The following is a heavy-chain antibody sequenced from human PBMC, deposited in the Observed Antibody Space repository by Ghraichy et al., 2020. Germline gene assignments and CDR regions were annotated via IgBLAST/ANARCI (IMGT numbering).Heavy chain of an antibody. V-gene: IGHV4-59*08. CDR1: GGSISGYY. D-gene: IGHD1-14*01. CDR2: FYYTGIT. CDR3: ARGSITYYYGLDV. J-gene: IGHJ6*02. Sequence: GSLRLSCTVSGGSISGYYWTRIRQPPGKGLEWIGYFYYTGITNYNPSLKSRVTISVDTSKNQFSLKLSSVTAADTAVYYCARGSITYYYGLDVWGQGTTVTVSS.